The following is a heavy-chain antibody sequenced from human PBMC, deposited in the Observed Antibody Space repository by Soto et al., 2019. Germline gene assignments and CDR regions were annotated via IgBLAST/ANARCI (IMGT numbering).Heavy chain of an antibody. Sequence: ASVKVSCKASGYTFTSYGISWVRQAPGQGLEWMGWISAYNGNTNYAQKLQGRVTMTTDTSTSTAYMELRSLRSDDTAVYYCARVVPAAIFHPPQYNWFDPWGQGTLVTVS. CDR1: GYTFTSYG. D-gene: IGHD2-2*02. V-gene: IGHV1-18*04. J-gene: IGHJ5*02. CDR3: ARVVPAAIFHPPQYNWFDP. CDR2: ISAYNGNT.